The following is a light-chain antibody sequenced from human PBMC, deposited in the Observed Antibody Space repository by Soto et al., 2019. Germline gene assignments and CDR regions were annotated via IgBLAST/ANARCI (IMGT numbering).Light chain of an antibody. CDR2: AVS. CDR3: QQHDGRPTMT. V-gene: IGKV1-33*01. CDR1: QDIDNS. J-gene: IGKJ5*01. Sequence: IQLTQSPSSLSASVGETVTITCRASQDIDNSLNWYQHQPGKAPKLLIYAVSFLETGVPSRFSGRGSGTVFSLPINSLQADDFVAYYCQQHDGRPTMTFGQGTRLDIK.